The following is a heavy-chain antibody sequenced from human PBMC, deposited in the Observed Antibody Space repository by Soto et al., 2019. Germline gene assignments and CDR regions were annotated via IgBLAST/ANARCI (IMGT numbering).Heavy chain of an antibody. V-gene: IGHV3-23*01. CDR3: ATSSRDRITVFGEVMNPPFVNLLDS. J-gene: IGHJ5*02. CDR1: GVSISNFA. Sequence: PSETLTLTCVVSGVSISNFALSWIRQAPGKGLEWSFGITRTSGTTYYAASMKGRSTVSRANSKNPLFLQLSKLRADDTATYSCATSSRDRITVFGEVMNPPFVNLLDSWGQGTLVPLSS. D-gene: IGHD3-3*01. CDR2: ITRTSGTT.